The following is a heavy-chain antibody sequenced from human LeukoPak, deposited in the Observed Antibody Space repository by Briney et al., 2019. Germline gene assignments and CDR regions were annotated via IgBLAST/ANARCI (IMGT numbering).Heavy chain of an antibody. CDR3: ARSQLYSYGSTALHNWFDP. D-gene: IGHD5-18*01. CDR2: TYYSGST. J-gene: IGHJ5*02. CDR1: GGSISTYY. Sequence: PSETLSLTCTVSGGSISTYYWSWIRQPPGKGLEWIGYTYYSGSTNYNPSLKSRVTISVDTSKDQFSLKLSCVTAADTAVYYCARSQLYSYGSTALHNWFDPWGQGTLVTVSS. V-gene: IGHV4-59*08.